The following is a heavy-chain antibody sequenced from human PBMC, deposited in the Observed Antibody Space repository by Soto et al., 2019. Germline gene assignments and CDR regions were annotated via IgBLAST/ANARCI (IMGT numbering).Heavy chain of an antibody. CDR1: GYTFTSYA. CDR2: IAGGSGNT. V-gene: IGHV1-3*01. J-gene: IGHJ4*02. D-gene: IGHD1-26*01. CDR3: ARDESGSNDY. Sequence: QVQLVQSGAEVKKPGASVKVSCKASGYTFTSYAIHWVRQAPGQRLEWMGWIAGGSGNTKYSQIFQGRVTITRDTSASTAYMELNSLRSEDTADYYCARDESGSNDYWGQGTLVTVSS.